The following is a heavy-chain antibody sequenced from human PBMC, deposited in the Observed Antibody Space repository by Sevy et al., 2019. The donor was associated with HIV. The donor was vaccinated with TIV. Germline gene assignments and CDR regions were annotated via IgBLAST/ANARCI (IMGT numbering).Heavy chain of an antibody. V-gene: IGHV3-66*02. Sequence: GGSLRLSCAISGFTVNDKYIIWVRQAPGKGLEWVSVIFSSGSTYYADSAKGRFTISRDNSKNTVDLQMNSVRTEDTAVYYCVSLFLSYRSGWSYFDYWGQGTLVTVSS. CDR1: GFTVNDKY. J-gene: IGHJ4*02. CDR2: IFSSGST. CDR3: VSLFLSYRSGWSYFDY. D-gene: IGHD6-19*01.